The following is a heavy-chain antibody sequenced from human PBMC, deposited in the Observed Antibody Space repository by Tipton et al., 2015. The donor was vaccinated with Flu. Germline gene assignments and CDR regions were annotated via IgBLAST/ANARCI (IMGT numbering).Heavy chain of an antibody. J-gene: IGHJ3*02. CDR1: GFTFSSYS. Sequence: SLRLSCAASGFTFSSYSMNWVRQAPGKGLEWVSSISSSSSYIYYADSVKGRFTISRDNAKNSLYLQMNSLRAEDTAVYYCARVSSSSHAFDIWGQGTMVTVSS. CDR2: ISSSSSYI. D-gene: IGHD6-6*01. CDR3: ARVSSSSHAFDI. V-gene: IGHV3-21*01.